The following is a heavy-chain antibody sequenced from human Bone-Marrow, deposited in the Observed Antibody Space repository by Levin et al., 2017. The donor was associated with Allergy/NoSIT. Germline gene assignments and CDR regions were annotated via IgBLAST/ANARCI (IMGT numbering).Heavy chain of an antibody. D-gene: IGHD6-19*01. Sequence: GGSLRLSCAASGFTFRSYAMPWVRQAPGKGLEWVALISYDGSTRTYADSVKDRFTVSRDDSTNTPPLQMDSLISEDTAVYYCGTEVRGWYPHHWGQGTLVTVSS. CDR3: GTEVRGWYPHH. CDR2: ISYDGSTR. J-gene: IGHJ5*02. CDR1: GFTFRSYA. V-gene: IGHV3-30-3*01.